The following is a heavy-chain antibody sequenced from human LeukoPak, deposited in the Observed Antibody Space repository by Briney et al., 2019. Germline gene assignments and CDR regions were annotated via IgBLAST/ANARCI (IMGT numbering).Heavy chain of an antibody. CDR3: AKRGVVIRAILVGFHKEAYYFDS. D-gene: IGHD2-21*01. Sequence: GGSLRRSCAVSGITLINYGMSWVRQAPGKGLEWVAGISDSGGSTNYADSVKGRFTISRDNPKNTLYLQMNSLRAEDTAVYFCAKRGVVIRAILVGFHKEAYYFDSWGQGALVTVSS. CDR2: ISDSGGST. V-gene: IGHV3-23*01. J-gene: IGHJ4*02. CDR1: GITLINYG.